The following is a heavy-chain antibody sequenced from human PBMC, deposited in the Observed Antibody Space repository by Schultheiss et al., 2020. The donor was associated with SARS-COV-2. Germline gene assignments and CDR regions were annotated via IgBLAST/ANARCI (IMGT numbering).Heavy chain of an antibody. CDR2: ISSSSSYT. D-gene: IGHD6-19*01. CDR1: GFTFSSYE. J-gene: IGHJ4*02. V-gene: IGHV3-48*03. CDR3: ARGAGFIAVAGPREGY. Sequence: GGSLRLSCAASGFTFSSYEMNWVRQAPGKGLEWVSYISSSSSYTNYADSVKGRFTISRDNAKNSLYLQMNSLRAEDTAVYFCARGAGFIAVAGPREGYWGQGTLVTVSS.